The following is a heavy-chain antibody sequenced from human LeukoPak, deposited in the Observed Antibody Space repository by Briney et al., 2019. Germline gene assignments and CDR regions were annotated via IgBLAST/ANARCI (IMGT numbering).Heavy chain of an antibody. CDR1: GLTFNNYA. Sequence: GGSLRLSCAASGLTFNNYAMSWVRQAPGKGLEWVSGITGSGRTTYYADSVKGRFTVSRDNSKNSLYLQINSLRAEDTAVYYCAKGLLITILGSLDYWGQGTLVTVSS. CDR2: ITGSGRTT. D-gene: IGHD3-3*01. V-gene: IGHV3-23*01. CDR3: AKGLLITILGSLDY. J-gene: IGHJ4*02.